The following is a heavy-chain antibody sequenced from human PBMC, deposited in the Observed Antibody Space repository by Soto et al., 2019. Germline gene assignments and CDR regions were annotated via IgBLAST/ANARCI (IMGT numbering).Heavy chain of an antibody. J-gene: IGHJ6*02. CDR3: ARDLEGGYDYVWGSLPYVHYYYGMDV. V-gene: IGHV3-30-3*01. CDR1: GFTFSSYA. Sequence: GGSLRLSCAASGFTFSSYAMHWVRQAPGKGLEWVAVISYDGSNKYYADSVKGRSTISRDNSKNTLYLQMNSLRAEDTAVYYCARDLEGGYDYVWGSLPYVHYYYGMDVWGQGTTVTVSS. D-gene: IGHD3-16*01. CDR2: ISYDGSNK.